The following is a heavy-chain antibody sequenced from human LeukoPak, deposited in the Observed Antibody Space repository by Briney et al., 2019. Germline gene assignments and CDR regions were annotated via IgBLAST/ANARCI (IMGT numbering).Heavy chain of an antibody. CDR2: ISSSSSYI. Sequence: GCLRLSCAASGFTFSSYSMNWVRKAPGKGLEWVSSISSSSSYIYYADSVKGRFTISRDNAKNSLYLQMNRLRAEDTAVYYCARDSRYVDRAMPNCDYWGQGTLVTVSS. D-gene: IGHD5-18*01. CDR1: GFTFSSYS. CDR3: ARDSRYVDRAMPNCDY. J-gene: IGHJ4*02. V-gene: IGHV3-21*01.